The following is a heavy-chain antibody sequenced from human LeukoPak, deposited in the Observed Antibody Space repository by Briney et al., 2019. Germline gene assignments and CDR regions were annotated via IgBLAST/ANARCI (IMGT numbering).Heavy chain of an antibody. CDR1: GFTFSSYA. D-gene: IGHD3-3*01. CDR2: ISGSGGST. V-gene: IGHV3-23*01. Sequence: GGSLRLSCAASGFTFSSYAMSWVRQAPGKGLEWVSAISGSGGSTYYADSVKGRFTISRDNSKNTLYLQMNSLRAEDTAVYYCAKPSAADDFWSGYAYWYFDLWGRGNLVTVSS. CDR3: AKPSAADDFWSGYAYWYFDL. J-gene: IGHJ2*01.